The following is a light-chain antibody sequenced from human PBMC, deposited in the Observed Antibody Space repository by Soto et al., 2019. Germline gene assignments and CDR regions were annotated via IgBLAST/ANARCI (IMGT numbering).Light chain of an antibody. Sequence: DIPMTQSPSSLSPSLGDRVTITCRASQSISRYLNWYQQKIGKAPKLLIYGASTLQSGVPLRFSGSGSGTDFTLTISGLQPDDFATYYCQQSYNTPSTFGQGTKVEIK. CDR3: QQSYNTPST. J-gene: IGKJ1*01. V-gene: IGKV1-39*01. CDR1: QSISRY. CDR2: GAS.